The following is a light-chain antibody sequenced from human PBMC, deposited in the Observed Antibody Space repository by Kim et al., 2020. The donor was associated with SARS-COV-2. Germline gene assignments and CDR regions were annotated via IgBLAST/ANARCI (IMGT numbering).Light chain of an antibody. J-gene: IGKJ3*01. V-gene: IGKV3-20*01. Sequence: EIVLTQSPGTLSLSPGERATLSCRASQSVSNSFLAWYQQKPGQAPRLLMYGASSRATGVPDRFSGSGSGTDFTLTVNRLEPEDFAVYYCQHYGTSLFTFGPGTKVDIK. CDR3: QHYGTSLFT. CDR2: GAS. CDR1: QSVSNSF.